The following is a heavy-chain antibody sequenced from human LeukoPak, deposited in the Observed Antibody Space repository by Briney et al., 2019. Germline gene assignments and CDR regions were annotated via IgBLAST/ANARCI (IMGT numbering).Heavy chain of an antibody. V-gene: IGHV3-23*01. CDR3: AKVPRWLQPFDY. Sequence: PGGSLRLSCATSGFTFSSYAMSWVRQAPGKGLEWVSAISSSGGCTYYADSVKGRFTISRDNSKNTLYLQMNSLRAEDTAVYYCAKVPRWLQPFDYWGQGTLVTVSS. CDR1: GFTFSSYA. D-gene: IGHD5-24*01. J-gene: IGHJ4*02. CDR2: ISSSGGCT.